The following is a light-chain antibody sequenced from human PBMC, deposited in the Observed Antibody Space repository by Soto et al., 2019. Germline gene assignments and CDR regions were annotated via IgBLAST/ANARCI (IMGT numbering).Light chain of an antibody. V-gene: IGLV1-44*01. J-gene: IGLJ1*01. Sequence: QSVLTQPPSASGTPGQRVTISCSGSSSNIGSNTVNWYQQLPGTAPKLLIYSNNQRPSGVPDRFSGSKSGTSASLAISGLQSEDGADYYCAAWDDRLNGPVFGTGTKLTVL. CDR2: SNN. CDR1: SSNIGSNT. CDR3: AAWDDRLNGPV.